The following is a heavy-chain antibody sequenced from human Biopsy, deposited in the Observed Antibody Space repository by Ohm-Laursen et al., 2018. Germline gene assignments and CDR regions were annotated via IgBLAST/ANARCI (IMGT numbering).Heavy chain of an antibody. J-gene: IGHJ5*02. CDR3: ARAPPLIRGVVESWFDP. CDR1: GTSFNDYS. V-gene: IGHV4-4*07. Sequence: SDTLSLTCAVFGTSFNDYSWTWIRQPAGQGLEWIGRIYITGETDYNPSLKSRVTMSVDSSKKQFSLKLKSVTAADTAIYYCARAPPLIRGVVESWFDPWGQGILVTVSS. CDR2: IYITGET. D-gene: IGHD3-10*01.